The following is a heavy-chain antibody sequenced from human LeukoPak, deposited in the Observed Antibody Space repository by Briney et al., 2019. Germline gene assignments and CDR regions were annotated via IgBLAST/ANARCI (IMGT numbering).Heavy chain of an antibody. Sequence: ASVKVSCRASGYPFTRYAIHWVRQAPGQRPEWMGWINAGSGDTKYSQKFQGRLTFTRDTSASTAYMALSSLRFEDTAVYFCGRDPRGSGWFEYLQYWGQGTQVIVTS. V-gene: IGHV1-3*01. CDR2: INAGSGDT. CDR1: GYPFTRYA. D-gene: IGHD6-19*01. J-gene: IGHJ1*01. CDR3: GRDPRGSGWFEYLQY.